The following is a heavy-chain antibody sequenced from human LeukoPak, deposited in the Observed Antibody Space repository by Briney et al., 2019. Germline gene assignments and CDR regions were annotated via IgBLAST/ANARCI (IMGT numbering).Heavy chain of an antibody. V-gene: IGHV1-46*01. J-gene: IGHJ4*02. CDR1: GYTFTSYY. CDR3: ARDPGEQLVHDY. Sequence: ASVKVSCKASGYTFTSYYMHWVRQAPGQGLEWMGIINPSGGSTSYAQKFQGRVTMTRDTSTSTVYMELSSLRSEDTAVYDCARDPGEQLVHDYWGQGTLVTVSS. CDR2: INPSGGST. D-gene: IGHD6-6*01.